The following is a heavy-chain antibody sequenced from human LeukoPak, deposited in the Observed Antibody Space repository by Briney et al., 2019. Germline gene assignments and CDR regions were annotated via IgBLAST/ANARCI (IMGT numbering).Heavy chain of an antibody. CDR2: ISSSSSYI. V-gene: IGHV3-21*01. CDR1: GFTFSSYS. J-gene: IGHJ4*02. CDR3: TKDAPSAAGYDY. Sequence: GGSLRLSCAASGFTFSSYSMNWVRQAPGKGLEWVSSISSSSSYIYYADSVKGRFTISRDNSKNTLYLQMNSLRAEDTAVYYCTKDAPSAAGYDYWGQGTLVTVSS. D-gene: IGHD6-13*01.